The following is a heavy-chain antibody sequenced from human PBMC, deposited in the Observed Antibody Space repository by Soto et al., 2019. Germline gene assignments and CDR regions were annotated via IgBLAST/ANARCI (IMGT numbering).Heavy chain of an antibody. CDR3: AKGMLHSSVYYLPYYFDY. J-gene: IGHJ4*02. V-gene: IGHV3-23*01. Sequence: EVQLLESGGGLVQPGGSLRLSCVASGFTFSNYVMTWVRQAPGKGLEWVSAISGSGGTTYYADSVKGRFTVSRDNSKNTLYLQMNSLRAEDTAVYSCAKGMLHSSVYYLPYYFDYWGQGSLVTVSS. CDR1: GFTFSNYV. CDR2: ISGSGGTT. D-gene: IGHD3-22*01.